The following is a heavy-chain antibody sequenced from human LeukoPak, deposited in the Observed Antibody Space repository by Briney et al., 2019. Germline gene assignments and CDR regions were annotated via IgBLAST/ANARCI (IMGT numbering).Heavy chain of an antibody. CDR1: GGTFSSYA. V-gene: IGHV1-69*13. J-gene: IGHJ4*02. Sequence: SVKVSCKASGGTFSSYAISWERQAPGQGLEWMGGIIPIFGTANYAQKFQGRVTITADESTSTAYMELSSLRSEDTAVYYCATQGRGEQLVEYYFDYWGQGTLVTVSS. CDR2: IIPIFGTA. CDR3: ATQGRGEQLVEYYFDY. D-gene: IGHD6-13*01.